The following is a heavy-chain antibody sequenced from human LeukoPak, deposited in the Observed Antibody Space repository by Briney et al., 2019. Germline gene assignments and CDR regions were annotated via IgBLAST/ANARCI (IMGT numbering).Heavy chain of an antibody. J-gene: IGHJ4*02. CDR3: ASGPYPFDY. CDR2: INHSGST. Sequence: SETLSLTCAVYGGSYSGYYWSWIRQPPGKGLEWIGEINHSGSTNYNPSLKSRVTISVDTSKNQFSLKLSSVTAADTAVYYCASGPYPFDYWGQGTLVTVSS. CDR1: GGSYSGYY. V-gene: IGHV4-34*01.